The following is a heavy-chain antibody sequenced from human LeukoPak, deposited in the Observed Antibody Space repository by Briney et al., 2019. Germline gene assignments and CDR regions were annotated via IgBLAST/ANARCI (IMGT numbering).Heavy chain of an antibody. CDR1: GFTFSSYS. CDR2: ISSSSSTI. Sequence: GGSLRLSCAASGFTFSSYSMNWVRQAPGKGLEWVSYISSSSSTIYYADSVKGRFTISRDNAKDSLYLQMNSLRAEDTAVYYCARGYSWELLTRYYFDYWGQGTLVTVSS. J-gene: IGHJ4*02. CDR3: ARGYSWELLTRYYFDY. V-gene: IGHV3-48*04. D-gene: IGHD1-26*01.